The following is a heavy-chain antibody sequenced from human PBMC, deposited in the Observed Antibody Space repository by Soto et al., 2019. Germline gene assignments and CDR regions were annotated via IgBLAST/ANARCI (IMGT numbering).Heavy chain of an antibody. CDR3: ARAMFSRDVYIGYYYYGLDV. D-gene: IGHD3-10*02. J-gene: IGHJ6*02. CDR2: IIPVSGTP. Sequence: QVRLVQSGAEVKKPGSSVRVSCKTFGGAFSGYAISWVRQAPRQGLEWMGGIIPVSGTPTYAQKFQGRVTLTADESATTAYMYLRRLRTDDTAVYYCARAMFSRDVYIGYYYYGLDVGFHGTTVTVSS. V-gene: IGHV1-69*01. CDR1: GGAFSGYA.